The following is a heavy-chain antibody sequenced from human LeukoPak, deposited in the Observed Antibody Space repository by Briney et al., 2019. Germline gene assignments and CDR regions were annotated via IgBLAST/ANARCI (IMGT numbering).Heavy chain of an antibody. CDR2: ISSSSSYI. V-gene: IGHV3-21*01. Sequence: GGSLRLSCAASGFMFRSYSMNWVRLAPGKGLEWVSSISSSSSYIFYADSVKGRFTISRDNAKKSLSLQMNSLRAEDTAVYYCARDRGEDYYGSGNYLRAFDIWGQGTMVTVSS. CDR3: ARDRGEDYYGSGNYLRAFDI. J-gene: IGHJ3*02. D-gene: IGHD3-10*01. CDR1: GFMFRSYS.